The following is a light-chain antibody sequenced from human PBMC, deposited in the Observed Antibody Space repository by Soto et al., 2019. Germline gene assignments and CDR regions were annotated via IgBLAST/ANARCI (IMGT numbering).Light chain of an antibody. Sequence: DIQMTQSPSSLSASVGDRVTITCRASQDISNYLAWYQQKPGKVPKLLIYAASSLQSGVPSRFRGSGSETDFIVTNSSLQPEDVATYFCQKYNSVPWTFGQGTKVEIK. J-gene: IGKJ1*01. CDR3: QKYNSVPWT. CDR1: QDISNY. CDR2: AAS. V-gene: IGKV1-27*01.